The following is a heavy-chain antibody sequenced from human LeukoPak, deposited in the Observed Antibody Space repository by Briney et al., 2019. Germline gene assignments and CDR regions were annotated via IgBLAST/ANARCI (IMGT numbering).Heavy chain of an antibody. CDR1: GGSISSSSYY. J-gene: IGHJ4*02. CDR3: ARDVGSGGGTFPTYHFDF. D-gene: IGHD3-10*01. CDR2: IYYSGST. V-gene: IGHV4-39*02. Sequence: SETLSLTCTVSGGSISSSSYYWGWIRQPPGKGLEWIGSIYYSGSTYYNAFLKSRVTISVDTSKNQFSLKLSSVTAADTAVYYCARDVGSGGGTFPTYHFDFWGQGTLVTVSS.